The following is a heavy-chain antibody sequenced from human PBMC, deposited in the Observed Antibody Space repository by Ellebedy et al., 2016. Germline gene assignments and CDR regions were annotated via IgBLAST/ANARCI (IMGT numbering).Heavy chain of an antibody. CDR1: GGSISSYY. J-gene: IGHJ5*02. Sequence: SETLSLXCTVSGGSISSYYWSWIRQPPGKGLEWIGYIYYSGSTNYNPSLKSRVTISVDTSKNQFSLKLSSVTAADTAVYYCARGAGGAYCGGDCYSWGQGTLVTVSS. CDR2: IYYSGST. V-gene: IGHV4-59*12. D-gene: IGHD2-21*02. CDR3: ARGAGGAYCGGDCYS.